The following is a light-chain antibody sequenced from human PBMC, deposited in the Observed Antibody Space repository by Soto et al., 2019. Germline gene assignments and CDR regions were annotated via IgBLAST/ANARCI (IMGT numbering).Light chain of an antibody. CDR2: GAS. J-gene: IGKJ1*01. V-gene: IGKV3-15*01. Sequence: EILMTQSPATLAVSPGERVTLSCRASQSVSSSLAWYQQKPGQAPRLLIYGASTRAAGIPARFSGSGSGTEFTLTISSLQSEDFEVYYCQQYNNWPRTFGQGTKVDIK. CDR3: QQYNNWPRT. CDR1: QSVSSS.